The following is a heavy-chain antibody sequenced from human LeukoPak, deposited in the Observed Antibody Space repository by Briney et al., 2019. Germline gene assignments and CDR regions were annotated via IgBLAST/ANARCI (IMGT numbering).Heavy chain of an antibody. J-gene: IGHJ3*02. CDR2: IIPIFGTA. V-gene: IGHV1-69*01. Sequence: SVKVSCKASGGTFSSYAISWVRQAPGQGLEWMGGIIPIFGTANYAQKFQGRVTITADESTSTAYIELSSLRSEDTAVYYCARYTRQYSEGWLLGAFDIWGQGTMVTVSS. CDR3: ARYTRQYSEGWLLGAFDI. D-gene: IGHD3-22*01. CDR1: GGTFSSYA.